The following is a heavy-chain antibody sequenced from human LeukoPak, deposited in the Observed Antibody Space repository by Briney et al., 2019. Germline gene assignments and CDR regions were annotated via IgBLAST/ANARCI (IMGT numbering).Heavy chain of an antibody. D-gene: IGHD3-3*01. V-gene: IGHV4-61*02. CDR1: GGSISSGSYY. CDR3: ARGGVYYDFWSGSSHAFDI. CDR2: IYTSGST. J-gene: IGHJ3*02. Sequence: PSETLSLTCTVSGGSISSGSYYWSWIRQPAGKGLEWIGRIYTSGSTNYNPSLKSRVTISVDTSKNQFSLKLSSVTAADTAVYYCARGGVYYDFWSGSSHAFDIWGQGTMVTVSS.